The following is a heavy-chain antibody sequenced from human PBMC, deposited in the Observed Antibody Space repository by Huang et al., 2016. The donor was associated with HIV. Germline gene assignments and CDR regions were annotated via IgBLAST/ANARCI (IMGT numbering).Heavy chain of an antibody. J-gene: IGHJ6*02. Sequence: EVQLVESGGGLVKTGGSLRLSCAASGFTFINAWMSWVRQAPGKGLEWGGCIKSKTDGGTTDHSAPVKGRFTISRDDSKKTLYLKMNSLKSEDTAVYYCSSGSTSSPDYYYYYGMEVWGQGTTVTVSS. CDR1: GFTFINAW. V-gene: IGHV3-15*01. CDR2: IKSKTDGGTT. CDR3: SSGSTSSPDYYYYYGMEV. D-gene: IGHD2-2*01.